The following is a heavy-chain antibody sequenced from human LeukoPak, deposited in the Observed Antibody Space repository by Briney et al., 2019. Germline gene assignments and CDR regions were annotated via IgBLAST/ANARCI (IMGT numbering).Heavy chain of an antibody. CDR1: GYSFTTYW. CDR3: ARHRRRSIIGTASSRGFDS. V-gene: IGHV5-51*01. CDR2: IYPGDSDT. D-gene: IGHD3-10*01. J-gene: IGHJ4*02. Sequence: NHGESLKISCKGSGYSFTTYWIDWVRQMPGKGLEWMGIIYPGDSDTRYSPSFQGQVTISADKSISTAYLQWSSLKASDTAMYYCARHRRRSIIGTASSRGFDSWGQGTLVTVSS.